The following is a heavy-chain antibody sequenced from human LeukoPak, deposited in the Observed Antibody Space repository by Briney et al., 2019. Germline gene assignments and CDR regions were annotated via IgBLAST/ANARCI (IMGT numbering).Heavy chain of an antibody. J-gene: IGHJ6*02. CDR1: GGSISSYY. Sequence: SETLSLTCTVSGGSISSYYWSWIRQPPGKGLEWIGYIYYSGSTNYNPSLKSRVTISVDTSKNQFSLKLSSVTAADTAVYYCARDSGLVAAAGPQGYGMDVWGQGTTVTVSS. V-gene: IGHV4-59*01. D-gene: IGHD6-13*01. CDR2: IYYSGST. CDR3: ARDSGLVAAAGPQGYGMDV.